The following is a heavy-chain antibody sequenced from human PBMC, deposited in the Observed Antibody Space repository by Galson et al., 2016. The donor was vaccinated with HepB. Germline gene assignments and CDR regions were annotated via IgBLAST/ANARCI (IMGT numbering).Heavy chain of an antibody. J-gene: IGHJ4*02. CDR3: VRGALRFFDSCES. D-gene: IGHD3-3*01. CDR2: IYPGDSDT. Sequence: QSGAEVKKPGESLKISCKASGYSFNTYWIGWVRQMPGKGLEWMGVIYPGDSDTRYSPSFQGQVTISCDKSINTAFLQWNSVKASDCAMYYCVRGALRFFDSCESWGQGTLATVSS. CDR1: GYSFNTYW. V-gene: IGHV5-51*01.